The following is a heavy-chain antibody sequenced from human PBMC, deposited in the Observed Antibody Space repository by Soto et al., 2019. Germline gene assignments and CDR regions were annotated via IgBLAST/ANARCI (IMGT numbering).Heavy chain of an antibody. CDR2: IYYSGST. CDR1: AVSLRSYS. CDR3: ARVVFLRHAFDI. J-gene: IGHJ3*02. V-gene: IGHV4-59*01. Sequence: SAALSLPCPVPAVSLRSYSWSWSRQPQGKGLEWIGYIYYSGSTNYNPSLKSRVTISVDTSKNQFSLKLSSVTAAVTAVYYCARVVFLRHAFDIWGQGTMVTVSS. D-gene: IGHD2-15*01.